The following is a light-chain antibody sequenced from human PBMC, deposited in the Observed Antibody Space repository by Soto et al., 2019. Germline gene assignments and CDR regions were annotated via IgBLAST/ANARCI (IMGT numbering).Light chain of an antibody. Sequence: DIVMTQSPDSLAVSLGERATINCKSSQSVLYSSNNKNYLAWYQQKPGQPPKLLIYWASTRESGVPDRFSGSGSGTDFPLTISSLHAEDVAVYYCQQYYSTPYTFGQGTQLEIK. V-gene: IGKV4-1*01. CDR2: WAS. CDR3: QQYYSTPYT. CDR1: QSVLYSSNNKNY. J-gene: IGKJ2*01.